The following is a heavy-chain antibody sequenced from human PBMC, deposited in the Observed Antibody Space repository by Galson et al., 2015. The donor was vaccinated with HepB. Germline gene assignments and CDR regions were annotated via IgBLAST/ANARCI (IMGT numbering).Heavy chain of an antibody. CDR2: ISPKSGDA. D-gene: IGHD2-8*02. Sequence: SVKVSCKASGYTFTGYYMHWVRQAPGQGLEWMGWISPKSGDAKCAQQFQGRVTMTRDTSISTAYMEVSGLRSDDTVMYYCARSAPVASTLVEAFDIWGRGTVVTVSS. V-gene: IGHV1-2*02. CDR1: GYTFTGYY. CDR3: ARSAPVASTLVEAFDI. J-gene: IGHJ3*02.